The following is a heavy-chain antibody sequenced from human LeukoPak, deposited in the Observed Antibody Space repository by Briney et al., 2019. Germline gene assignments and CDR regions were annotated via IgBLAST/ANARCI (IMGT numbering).Heavy chain of an antibody. J-gene: IGHJ4*02. V-gene: IGHV1-18*01. D-gene: IGHD6-19*01. CDR2: ISTYNGNT. CDR1: GYTFTSSG. CDR3: ARSSLAVAGSVFDY. Sequence: ASVKVSCKASGYTFTSSGISWVRQAPGQGLEWMGWISTYNGNTHYAQKLQGRVTMTTDASTGTAYMELRSLRSDDTAVYYCARSSLAVAGSVFDYWGQGTLVTVSS.